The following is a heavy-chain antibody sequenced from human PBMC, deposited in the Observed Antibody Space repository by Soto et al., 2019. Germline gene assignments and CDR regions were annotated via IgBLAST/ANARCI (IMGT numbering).Heavy chain of an antibody. V-gene: IGHV4-39*01. Sequence: QLQLQESGPGLVKPSETLSLTCTVSGGSISSRSYYWGWIRQPPGKGLEWIGSIYYSGSTYYNPSLKSRVTISVDTSKNQFSLKLSSVTAADTAVYYCARASRGGYSGYDGRGHYFDYWGQGTLVTVSS. CDR2: IYYSGST. CDR1: GGSISSRSYY. D-gene: IGHD5-12*01. CDR3: ARASRGGYSGYDGRGHYFDY. J-gene: IGHJ4*02.